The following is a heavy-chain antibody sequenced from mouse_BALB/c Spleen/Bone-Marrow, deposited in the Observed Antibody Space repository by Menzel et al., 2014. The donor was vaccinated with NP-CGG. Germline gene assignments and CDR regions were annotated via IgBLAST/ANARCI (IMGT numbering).Heavy chain of an antibody. J-gene: IGHJ3*01. CDR3: ARSGDYGSSLAY. CDR2: IDPANGNT. D-gene: IGHD1-1*01. V-gene: IGHV14-3*02. CDR1: GSNIKDTY. Sequence: EVQLQQSGAELVKPGASVKLSCTASGSNIKDTYMHWVKQRPEQGLEWIGRIDPANGNTKYDPKFQGKATITADTSSNTAYLQLSSLTSEDTAVYYCARSGDYGSSLAYWGQGTLVTVSA.